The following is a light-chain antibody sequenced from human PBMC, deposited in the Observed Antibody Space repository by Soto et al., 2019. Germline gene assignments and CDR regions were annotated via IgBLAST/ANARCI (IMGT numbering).Light chain of an antibody. CDR1: SSDVGGYNY. J-gene: IGLJ2*01. CDR2: DVS. CDR3: SSYTSTYTVV. Sequence: QSALTQPASVSGSPGQSITISCTGTSSDVGGYNYVSWYQQHPGKAPKLMIYDVSNRPSGVSNRFSGSKSGNTASLTISGLQAEDEADFYCSSYTSTYTVVFGGGTTLTVL. V-gene: IGLV2-14*01.